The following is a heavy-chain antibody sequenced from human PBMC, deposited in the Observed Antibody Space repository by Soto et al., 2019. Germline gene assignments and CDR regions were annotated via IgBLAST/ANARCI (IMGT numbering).Heavy chain of an antibody. J-gene: IGHJ3*02. V-gene: IGHV4-61*01. CDR1: GGSVSSGSYY. CDR2: IYYSGST. Sequence: PSETLSLTCTVSGGSVSSGSYYWSWIRQPPGKGLEWIGYIYYSGSTNYNPSLKSRVTISVDTSKNQFSLKLSSVTAADTAVYYCALQTNWNYEMGAFDIWGQGTMVTVSS. CDR3: ALQTNWNYEMGAFDI. D-gene: IGHD1-7*01.